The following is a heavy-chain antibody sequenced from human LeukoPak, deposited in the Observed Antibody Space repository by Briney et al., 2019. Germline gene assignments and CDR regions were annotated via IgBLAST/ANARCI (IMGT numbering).Heavy chain of an antibody. J-gene: IGHJ3*02. CDR3: AYRGSSTSSLDPRDAFDI. CDR1: GFTISSNY. V-gene: IGHV3-53*01. Sequence: PGGSLRLSCAASGFTISSNYMSWVRQAPGKGLEWVSVIYSGGSTYYADSVKGRFTISRDNSKNTLYLQMNSLRAEDTAVYYCAYRGSSTSSLDPRDAFDIWGQGTMVTVSS. CDR2: IYSGGST. D-gene: IGHD2-2*01.